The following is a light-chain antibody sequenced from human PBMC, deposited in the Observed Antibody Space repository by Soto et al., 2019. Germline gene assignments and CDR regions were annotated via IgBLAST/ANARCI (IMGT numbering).Light chain of an antibody. Sequence: DIQMTQSPSTLSASVGDRVTITCRASQSISSWLAWCQQKPGKAPKLLIYKASSLESGVPSRFSGSGSGTEFTLTISSLQPDDFATYYCQKYNSYSITFGQGTRLEIK. J-gene: IGKJ5*01. CDR2: KAS. CDR3: QKYNSYSIT. V-gene: IGKV1-5*03. CDR1: QSISSW.